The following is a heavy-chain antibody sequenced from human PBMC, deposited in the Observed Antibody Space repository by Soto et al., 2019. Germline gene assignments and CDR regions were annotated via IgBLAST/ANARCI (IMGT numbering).Heavy chain of an antibody. J-gene: IGHJ4*02. CDR3: ARGVSSVDPFSGYDVGFDY. V-gene: IGHV4-31*03. D-gene: IGHD5-12*01. CDR1: GGSISSGGYY. CDR2: IYYSGST. Sequence: SETLSLTCTVSGGSISSGGYYWSWIRQHPGKGLEWIGCIYYSGSTYYNPSLKSRVTISVDTSKNQFSLKLSSVTAADTAVYYCARGVSSVDPFSGYDVGFDYWGQGTLVTVSS.